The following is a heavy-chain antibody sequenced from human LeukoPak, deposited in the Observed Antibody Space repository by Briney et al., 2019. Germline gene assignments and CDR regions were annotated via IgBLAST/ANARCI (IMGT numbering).Heavy chain of an antibody. V-gene: IGHV3-7*01. D-gene: IGHD3-9*01. CDR2: IKQDGSEK. J-gene: IGHJ4*02. CDR1: GFTFSSYW. Sequence: GGSLRLSCAASGFTFSSYWMSWVRQAPGKGLEWVANIKQDGSEKYYVDSVKGRFTISRDNAKNSLYLQMNSLRAEDTAVYYCARRTYYDILTGYPRIYYFDYWGQGTLVTVSS. CDR3: ARRTYYDILTGYPRIYYFDY.